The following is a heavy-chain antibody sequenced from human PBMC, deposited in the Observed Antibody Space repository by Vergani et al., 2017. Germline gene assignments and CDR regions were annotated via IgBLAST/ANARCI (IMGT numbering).Heavy chain of an antibody. CDR1: GFVFTDFW. CDR2: IKQGGTQK. V-gene: IGHV3-7*01. J-gene: IGHJ6*01. D-gene: IGHD4-17*01. Sequence: EVQLVESGGGLVQPGGSLRLSCATSGFVFTDFWMDWVRQTPEKGLEWVANIKQGGTQKIYADSVKGRFTISRDNAKRAVYLQMDSLRAEDTAVYYCSRQGNYGDVDFFYAMDVWGPGTTVTVSS. CDR3: SRQGNYGDVDFFYAMDV.